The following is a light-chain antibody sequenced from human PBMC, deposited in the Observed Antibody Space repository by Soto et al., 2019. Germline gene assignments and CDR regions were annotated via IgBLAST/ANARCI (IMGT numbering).Light chain of an antibody. Sequence: QSVLTQPPSVSGAPGQRGTISCTGSSSNIGAGYDVHWYQQLPGTAPKLLIYGNSNRPSGVPDRFSGSKSGTSASLAITGLQAEDEADYYCQSYDSSLSGSWVFGTGTKLTVL. J-gene: IGLJ1*01. CDR2: GNS. V-gene: IGLV1-40*01. CDR3: QSYDSSLSGSWV. CDR1: SSNIGAGYD.